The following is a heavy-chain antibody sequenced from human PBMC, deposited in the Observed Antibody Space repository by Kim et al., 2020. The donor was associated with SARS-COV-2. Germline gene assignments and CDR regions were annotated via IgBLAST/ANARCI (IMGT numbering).Heavy chain of an antibody. V-gene: IGHV7-4-1*02. CDR2: INTKRGNP. CDR1: GYPFTSYG. D-gene: IGHD2-8*01. J-gene: IGHJ3*01. CDR3: ARSHNGANSDDALDV. Sequence: ASVKVSCKASGYPFTSYGLNWVRQAPGQGLEWMGWINTKRGNPTYAQGLTGRFVLSLDTSISTAYLELNSLQAEDTAVYFCARSHNGANSDDALDVWGQG.